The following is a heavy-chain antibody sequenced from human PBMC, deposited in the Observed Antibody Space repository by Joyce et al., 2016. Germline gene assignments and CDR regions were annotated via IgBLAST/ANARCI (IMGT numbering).Heavy chain of an antibody. D-gene: IGHD1-26*01. CDR1: GFTLSTYW. CDR3: AAEKSGSHHV. Sequence: EVTLVESGGGLVQPGGSLRLSCEASGFTLSTYWMSWVRQGTGEGLEWVANIQQDGSEKNYAESVNGRFTGSRDNAKNSLYLQMNSLRVEDTAVYYCAAEKSGSHHVWGQGTLVTVSS. V-gene: IGHV3-7*01. J-gene: IGHJ4*02. CDR2: IQQDGSEK.